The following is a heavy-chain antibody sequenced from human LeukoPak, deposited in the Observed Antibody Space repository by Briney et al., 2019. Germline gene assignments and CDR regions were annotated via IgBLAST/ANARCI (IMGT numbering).Heavy chain of an antibody. CDR3: ARVHSSGWYRGDWFDP. D-gene: IGHD6-19*01. V-gene: IGHV4-59*01. Sequence: PSETLSLTCTVSGGSISSYYWSWIRQPPGKGLEWIGYIYYSGSTNYNPSLKSRVTISVDTSKNQFSLKLSSVTAADTAVYYCARVHSSGWYRGDWFDPWGQGTLVTVSS. CDR1: GGSISSYY. CDR2: IYYSGST. J-gene: IGHJ5*02.